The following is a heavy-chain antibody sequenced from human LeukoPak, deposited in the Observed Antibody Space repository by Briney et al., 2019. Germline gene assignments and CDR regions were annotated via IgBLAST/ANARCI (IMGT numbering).Heavy chain of an antibody. D-gene: IGHD7-27*01. CDR3: ARERLGSHDY. V-gene: IGHV4-59*01. CDR2: IYYSGST. Sequence: PSETLSLTCTVSGGSISSYYWSWIRQPPGKGLEWIGYIYYSGSTSYNPSLKSRVTISVDTSKNQFSLKLSSVTAADTAVYYCARERLGSHDYWGQGTLVTVSS. J-gene: IGHJ4*02. CDR1: GGSISSYY.